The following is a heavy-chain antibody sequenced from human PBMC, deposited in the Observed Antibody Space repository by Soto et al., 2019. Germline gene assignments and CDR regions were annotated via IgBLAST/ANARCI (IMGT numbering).Heavy chain of an antibody. CDR1: VASFRSHY. D-gene: IGHD3-3*01. J-gene: IGHJ5*02. CDR3: ARGDPVSIFGPRGGSFDT. Sequence: PSETLSLTCSVSVASFRSHYWNLIRQSPGKGLEWIGYINYIGITNYNPSLKSRVTISVDTSKNQFSLKLKSVTAADTAVYFFARGDPVSIFGPRGGSFDTWGEGTLVTASS. V-gene: IGHV4-59*11. CDR2: INYIGIT.